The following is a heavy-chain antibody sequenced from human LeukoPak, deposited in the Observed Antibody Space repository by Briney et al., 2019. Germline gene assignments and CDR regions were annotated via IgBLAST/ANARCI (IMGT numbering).Heavy chain of an antibody. CDR2: ISWNSGSI. V-gene: IGHV3-9*01. Sequence: GRSLRLSCAASGFTFDDYAMHWVRQAPGKGLEWVSGISWNSGSIGYADSVKGRFTISRDNAKNSLYLQMNSLRAEDTALYYCAKGQWELPDYFDYWGQGTLVTVSS. J-gene: IGHJ4*02. D-gene: IGHD1-26*01. CDR1: GFTFDDYA. CDR3: AKGQWELPDYFDY.